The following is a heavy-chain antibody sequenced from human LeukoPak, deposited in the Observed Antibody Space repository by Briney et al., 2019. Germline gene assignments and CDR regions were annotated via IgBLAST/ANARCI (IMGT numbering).Heavy chain of an antibody. CDR3: ARHSSRYTKRFDY. CDR2: INHSGST. CDR1: GFSFSSFS. D-gene: IGHD6-19*01. V-gene: IGHV4-34*01. J-gene: IGHJ4*02. Sequence: GSLRLSCAASGFSFSSFSMNWVRQPPGKGLEWIGEINHSGSTNYNPSLKSRVTISVDTSKNQFSLKLSSVTAADTAVYYCARHSSRYTKRFDYWGQGTLVTVSS.